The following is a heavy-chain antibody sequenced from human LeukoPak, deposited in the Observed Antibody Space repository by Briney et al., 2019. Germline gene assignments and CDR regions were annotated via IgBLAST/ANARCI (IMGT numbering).Heavy chain of an antibody. J-gene: IGHJ4*02. V-gene: IGHV4-59*11. D-gene: IGHD6-13*01. CDR2: IYYSGST. CDR1: GGSISSHY. Sequence: PSETLSLTCTVSGGSISSHYWSWIRQPPGKGLEWIGYIYYSGSTNCNPSLKSRLTISVDTSKNQFSLKLSSVTAADTAVYYCARGAAATYWGQGTLVTVSS. CDR3: ARGAAATY.